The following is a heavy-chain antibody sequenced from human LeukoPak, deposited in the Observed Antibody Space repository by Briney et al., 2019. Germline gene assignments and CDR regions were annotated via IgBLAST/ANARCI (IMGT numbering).Heavy chain of an antibody. J-gene: IGHJ4*02. Sequence: ASETLSLTCTVSGYSISTDYYWGWIRPPPGKGLEWIGSIYHSGSTYYNPSLKSRVTISVDTSKNQFSLKLRSVTAADTALYYCARGKSRGSHIDYWGQGTLVTVSS. CDR1: GYSISTDYY. V-gene: IGHV4-38-2*02. CDR2: IYHSGST. CDR3: ARGKSRGSHIDY. D-gene: IGHD1-26*01.